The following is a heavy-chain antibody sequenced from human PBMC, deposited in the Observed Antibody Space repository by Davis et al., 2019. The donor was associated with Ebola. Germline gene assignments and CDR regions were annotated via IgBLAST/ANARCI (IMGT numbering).Heavy chain of an antibody. CDR1: GFTFSSYG. CDR3: AKAPLRYFDWRGDYYYYGMDV. V-gene: IGHV3-30*18. CDR2: ISNDGSNK. J-gene: IGHJ6*02. Sequence: GESLKISCAASGFTFSSYGMHWVRQAPGKGLEWVAVISNDGSNKYYADSVKGRFTISRDNSKNTVYLQMNSLRAEDTAVYYCAKAPLRYFDWRGDYYYYGMDVWGQGTTVTVSS. D-gene: IGHD3-9*01.